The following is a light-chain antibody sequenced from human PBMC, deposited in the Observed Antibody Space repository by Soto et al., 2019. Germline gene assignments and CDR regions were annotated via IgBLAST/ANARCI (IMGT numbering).Light chain of an antibody. CDR2: WAS. J-gene: IGKJ2*01. Sequence: DIVMTQSPDSLAVSLGERATINCKSSQSLLYSSNNKNYLAWYQQKPGQPPKLLIHWASTRESGVPDRFSGSGSGTDFTLAISNLQAEDGAVYYCQQYYSTPRTFGLGTKVEIK. CDR1: QSLLYSSNNKNY. CDR3: QQYYSTPRT. V-gene: IGKV4-1*01.